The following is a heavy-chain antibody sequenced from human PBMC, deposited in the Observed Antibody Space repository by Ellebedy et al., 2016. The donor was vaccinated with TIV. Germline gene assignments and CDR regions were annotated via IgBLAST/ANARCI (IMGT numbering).Heavy chain of an antibody. CDR2: INPDSGDT. V-gene: IGHV1-2*02. J-gene: IGHJ5*02. CDR1: GYTFTGYY. CDR3: ARDCSERYCSGGSCYSFSWFDP. Sequence: AASVKVSCKGSGYTFTGYYMHWVRQAPGQGLEWMGWINPDSGDTNYAQKFQGRVTMTRDTSISTAYMELSRLRSDDTAVYYCARDCSERYCSGGSCYSFSWFDPWGQGTLVTVSS. D-gene: IGHD2-15*01.